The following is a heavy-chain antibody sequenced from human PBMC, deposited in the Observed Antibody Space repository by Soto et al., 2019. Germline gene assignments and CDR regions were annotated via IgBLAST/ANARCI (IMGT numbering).Heavy chain of an antibody. J-gene: IGHJ4*02. CDR3: ATGPYGDYVDEYYFDY. CDR2: IIPIFGTA. CDR1: GGTFSSYA. D-gene: IGHD4-17*01. V-gene: IGHV1-69*13. Sequence: SVEVSCKASGGTFSSYAISWVRQAPGQGLEWMGGIIPIFGTANYAQKFQDRVTITADESTSTAYMELSSLRSEDTAVYYCATGPYGDYVDEYYFDYWGQGTLVTISS.